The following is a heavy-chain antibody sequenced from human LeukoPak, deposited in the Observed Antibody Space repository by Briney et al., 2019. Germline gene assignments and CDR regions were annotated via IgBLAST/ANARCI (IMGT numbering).Heavy chain of an antibody. V-gene: IGHV3-7*01. J-gene: IGHJ4*02. CDR2: INQDGSEK. D-gene: IGHD5-18*01. CDR1: GFTFSSYW. Sequence: GGSLRLSCAASGFTFSSYWMSWVRQAPGKGLEWVANINQDGSEKYYVDSVKGRFTISRDNAKNSLYLQMNSLRAEDTAVYYCARAEIIRGYSYSCVEYWGQGTLVTVSS. CDR3: ARAEIIRGYSYSCVEY.